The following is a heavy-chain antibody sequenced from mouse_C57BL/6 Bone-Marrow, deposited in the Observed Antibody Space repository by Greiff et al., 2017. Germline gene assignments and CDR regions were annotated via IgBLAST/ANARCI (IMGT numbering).Heavy chain of an antibody. CDR3: ASAEGSWFAY. V-gene: IGHV3-1*01. CDR1: GYSITSGYD. CDR2: ISYSGST. Sequence: EVQLQVSGPGMVKPSQSLSLTCTVTGYSITSGYDWHWIRHFPGNKLEWMGYISYSGSTNYNPSLKSRISITHDTSKNHFFLKLNSVTTEDTATYYCASAEGSWFAYWGQGTLVTVSA. J-gene: IGHJ3*01.